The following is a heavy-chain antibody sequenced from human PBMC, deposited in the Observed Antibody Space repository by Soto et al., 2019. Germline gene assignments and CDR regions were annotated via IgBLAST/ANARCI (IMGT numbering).Heavy chain of an antibody. CDR1: GISITSSY. J-gene: IGHJ5*02. CDR2: ISDRGDI. Sequence: PSETLSLTCTVSGISITSSYWNWFRQSPGKGLEWIGQISDRGDINYNPPLESRVAISTDTSKNQVSLTLTAVNDADTAVYFCARGRHWFGPWGQGTLVTVS. CDR3: ARGRHWFGP. V-gene: IGHV4-59*08.